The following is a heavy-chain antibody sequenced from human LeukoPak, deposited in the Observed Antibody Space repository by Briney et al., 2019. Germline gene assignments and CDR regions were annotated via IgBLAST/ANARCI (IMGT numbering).Heavy chain of an antibody. J-gene: IGHJ4*02. D-gene: IGHD5-12*01. CDR1: GFIFSAYN. CDR3: ARAPGYRSFLDY. Sequence: GGSLRLSCAASGFIFSAYNMNWVRQAPGKGLEWVSFISSGSSYIYYADSVKGRFTISSDNAKNSLYLQMNSLRAEDMAVYYCARAPGYRSFLDYWGQGTLVTVSS. CDR2: ISSGSSYI. V-gene: IGHV3-21*06.